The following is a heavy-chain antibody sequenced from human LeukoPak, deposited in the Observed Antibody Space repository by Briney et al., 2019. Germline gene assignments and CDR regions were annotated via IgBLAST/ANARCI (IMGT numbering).Heavy chain of an antibody. J-gene: IGHJ4*02. CDR2: IIPIFGTA. V-gene: IGHV1-69*13. D-gene: IGHD3-9*01. Sequence: GASVKVYCKASGGTFSSYASSWVRQAPGQGLELMGGIIPIFGTANYAQKFQGRVTITADESTSTAYMELSSLRSEDTVFFFKQKTAYEILTGYLFDYWGQGTLVTVSS. CDR3: QKTAYEILTGYLFDY. CDR1: GGTFSSYA.